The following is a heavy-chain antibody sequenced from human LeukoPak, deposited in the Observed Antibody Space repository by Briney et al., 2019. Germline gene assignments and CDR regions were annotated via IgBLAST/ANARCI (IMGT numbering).Heavy chain of an antibody. J-gene: IGHJ4*02. D-gene: IGHD3-10*01. V-gene: IGHV4-39*01. CDR2: IYYSGST. CDR1: GGSISSSSYY. Sequence: PSETLSLTCTVSGGSISSSSYYWGWIRQPPGKGLEWIGSIYYSGSTYYNPSLKSRVTISVDTSKNQFSLKLSSVTAADTAVYYCARGRSGRQDYWGQGTLVTVSS. CDR3: ARGRSGRQDY.